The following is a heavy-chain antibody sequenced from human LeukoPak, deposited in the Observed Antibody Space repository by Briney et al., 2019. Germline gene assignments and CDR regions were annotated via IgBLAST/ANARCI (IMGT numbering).Heavy chain of an antibody. D-gene: IGHD1-26*01. Sequence: GGSLRLSCAASGFTLSSYSTNWVRQAPGKGLEWLSYISSSSSTIYYADSVKGRFTISRDDAKNSLYLQMNSLRDEDTAVYYCAREAPGAHNHFDYWGREPWSPSPQ. CDR3: AREAPGAHNHFDY. V-gene: IGHV3-48*02. CDR1: GFTLSSYS. CDR2: ISSSSSTI. J-gene: IGHJ4*02.